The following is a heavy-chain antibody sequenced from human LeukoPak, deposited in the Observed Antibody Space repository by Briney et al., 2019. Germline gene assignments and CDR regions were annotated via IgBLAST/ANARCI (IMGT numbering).Heavy chain of an antibody. D-gene: IGHD3-22*01. CDR1: GGSISDYY. CDR2: IYYSGST. J-gene: IGHJ3*01. Sequence: SETLSLTCTVSGGSISDYYWSWIRQPPGKGLEWIGYIYYSGSTKYNPYLKSRVTISIDASKNQFSLKLSSVTAADTALYYCARGTGAYYYLWGQGTMVTVSS. CDR3: ARGTGAYYYL. V-gene: IGHV4-59*01.